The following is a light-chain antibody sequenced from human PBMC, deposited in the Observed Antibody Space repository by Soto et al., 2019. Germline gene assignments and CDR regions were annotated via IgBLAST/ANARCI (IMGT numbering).Light chain of an antibody. J-gene: IGKJ2*01. CDR2: DVS. Sequence: DILMTQSPSSLPASVGDRVTITCQASQDINNFLNWYQQKPGKAPKLLIYDVSNLEAGVPSRFSGSASGAHLTFTITSLQPEDFATYYCQQYHHVPYTFGQGTKVDIK. CDR1: QDINNF. V-gene: IGKV1-33*01. CDR3: QQYHHVPYT.